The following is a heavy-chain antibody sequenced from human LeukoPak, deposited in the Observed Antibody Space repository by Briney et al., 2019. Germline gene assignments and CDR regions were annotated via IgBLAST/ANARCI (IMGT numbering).Heavy chain of an antibody. CDR1: GFPFTDYW. J-gene: IGHJ3*02. CDR3: ARGGRDHAFDI. Sequence: GGSLRLSCAASGFPFTDYWMHWVRQAPGKGLVWVSRVESVGTKAIYADSVQGRFTISRDNAKNSLYLQINSLRAEDTAVYYCARGGRDHAFDIWGQGTMVTVSS. V-gene: IGHV3-74*01. CDR2: VESVGTKA. D-gene: IGHD3-16*01.